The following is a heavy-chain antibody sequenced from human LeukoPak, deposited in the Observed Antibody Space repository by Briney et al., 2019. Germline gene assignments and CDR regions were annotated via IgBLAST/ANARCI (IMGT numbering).Heavy chain of an antibody. D-gene: IGHD6-13*01. CDR1: GFTFRNYA. J-gene: IGHJ4*02. Sequence: GGSLRLSCAASGFTFRNYAMSWVRQAPGKGLEWVSGISGSGGSSYLADSVKGRFIISRDNSKNTLYLQMNSLRADDTAVYFCAKDRPTVYSSSWLHFLDSWGQGTLVTVSS. CDR2: ISGSGGSS. CDR3: AKDRPTVYSSSWLHFLDS. V-gene: IGHV3-23*01.